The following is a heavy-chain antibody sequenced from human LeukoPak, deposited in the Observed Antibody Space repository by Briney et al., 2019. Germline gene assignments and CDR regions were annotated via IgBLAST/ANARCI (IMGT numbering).Heavy chain of an antibody. Sequence: ASVKVSCKASGYTFTSYAISWVRQAPGQGLEWMGWISGYNGNTKYAQKVQGRVTMTTDTSTSTAYMELRSLRSDDTAVYYCARGYSYGSDYYYGMDVWGQGTTGTASS. CDR1: GYTFTSYA. CDR2: ISGYNGNT. D-gene: IGHD5-18*01. J-gene: IGHJ6*02. V-gene: IGHV1-18*01. CDR3: ARGYSYGSDYYYGMDV.